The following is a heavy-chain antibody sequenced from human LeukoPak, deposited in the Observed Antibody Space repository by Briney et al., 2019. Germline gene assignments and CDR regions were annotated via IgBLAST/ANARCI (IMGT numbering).Heavy chain of an antibody. CDR2: ISSSCSPI. V-gene: IGHV3-11*04. CDR3: ARDPRLRLKRRGWFDP. D-gene: IGHD4-17*01. J-gene: IGHJ5*02. Sequence: GGSLRLSCAASGFVFSDYYMSWIRQAPGKGLEGVSYISSSCSPIYYAKSVKGRFTISRHNAKNSLYLQMNSLRTGDTAVYYCARDPRLRLKRRGWFDPWGQGTLVTVSS. CDR1: GFVFSDYY.